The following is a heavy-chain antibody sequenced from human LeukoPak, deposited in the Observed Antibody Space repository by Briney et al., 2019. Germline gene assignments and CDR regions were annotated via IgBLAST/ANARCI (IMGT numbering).Heavy chain of an antibody. CDR2: INGDGSWT. D-gene: IGHD1-7*01. CDR3: ARGGMGTALDY. Sequence: GASLRLSCAASGFTFSSDWMRWVREAPGEGLVWVSHINGDGSWTTPAASVKGRFTISRDNAKNTIYLQMSSLRTEDTAVYYCARGGMGTALDYWGQGTLVTVSS. CDR1: GFTFSSDW. V-gene: IGHV3-74*03. J-gene: IGHJ4*02.